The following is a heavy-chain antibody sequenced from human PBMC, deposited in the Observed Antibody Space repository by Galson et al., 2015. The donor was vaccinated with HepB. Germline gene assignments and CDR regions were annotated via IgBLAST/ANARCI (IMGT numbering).Heavy chain of an antibody. CDR2: ISGYTYKT. D-gene: IGHD1-26*01. Sequence: SVKVSCKASGYTFTDYGITWVRQAPGQGLEWMGWISGYTYKTKYAQRFQDRVTMTTDTSTDTASMELRSLRSDDTAVYYCVRDGSHSEASLDFWGQGTLVTVSS. CDR1: GYTFTDYG. J-gene: IGHJ4*02. V-gene: IGHV1-18*01. CDR3: VRDGSHSEASLDF.